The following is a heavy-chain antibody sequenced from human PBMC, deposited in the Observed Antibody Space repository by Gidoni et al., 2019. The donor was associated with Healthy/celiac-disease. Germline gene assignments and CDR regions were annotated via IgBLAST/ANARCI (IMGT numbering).Heavy chain of an antibody. V-gene: IGHV4-59*01. CDR1: GGCISSYY. Sequence: QVQLQESGPGLVKPSETLSLTCTVHGGCISSYYWSWIRPPPGKGLEWIGYIYYSGSHNSNPSLKSRVTISVDTSKNQFSLKLSSVTAADTAVYYCARENVGYCSSTSCYTRPIYWYFDLWGRGTLVTVSS. J-gene: IGHJ2*01. CDR2: IYYSGSH. D-gene: IGHD2-2*02. CDR3: ARENVGYCSSTSCYTRPIYWYFDL.